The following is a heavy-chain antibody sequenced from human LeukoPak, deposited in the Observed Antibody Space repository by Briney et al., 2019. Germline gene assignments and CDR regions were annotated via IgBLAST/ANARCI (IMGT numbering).Heavy chain of an antibody. V-gene: IGHV3-20*04. J-gene: IGHJ4*02. CDR2: INWNGGST. Sequence: GGSLRLSCAASGFTFSSYWIHWVRQAPGKGLEWVSGINWNGGSTGYADSVKGRFTISRDNAKNSLYLQMNSLRAEDTALYYCARASVAGLNWGQGTLVTVSS. CDR1: GFTFSSYW. D-gene: IGHD6-19*01. CDR3: ARASVAGLN.